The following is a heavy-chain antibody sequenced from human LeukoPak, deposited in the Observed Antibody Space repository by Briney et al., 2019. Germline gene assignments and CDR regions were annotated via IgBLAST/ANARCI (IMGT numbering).Heavy chain of an antibody. D-gene: IGHD6-13*01. Sequence: ASVKVSCKASGYTFTSYDINWVRQATGQGLEWMGWMNPNSGNTGYAQKFQGRVTVTRNTSISTAYMELSSLRSEDTAVYYCARVSSSWYFGYYFDYWGQGTLVTVSS. CDR2: MNPNSGNT. V-gene: IGHV1-8*01. CDR3: ARVSSSWYFGYYFDY. CDR1: GYTFTSYD. J-gene: IGHJ4*02.